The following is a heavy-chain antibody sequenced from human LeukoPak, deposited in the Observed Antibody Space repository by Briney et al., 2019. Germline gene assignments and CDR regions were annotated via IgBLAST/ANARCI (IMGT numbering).Heavy chain of an antibody. V-gene: IGHV3-7*01. J-gene: IGHJ4*02. Sequence: PGGSLRLSCAASGFTFSSYWMTWVRQAPGKGLEWVANIKHNGDELNYVDSVEDRFTISRDNAKNSLYLHMTGLRAEDTAVYYCARELRTFGSWRQGTLVTVSS. CDR3: ARELRTFGS. CDR1: GFTFSSYW. CDR2: IKHNGDEL. D-gene: IGHD3-16*01.